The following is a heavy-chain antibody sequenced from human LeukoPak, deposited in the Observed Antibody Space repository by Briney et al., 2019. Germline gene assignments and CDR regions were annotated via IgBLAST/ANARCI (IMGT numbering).Heavy chain of an antibody. CDR3: ARYPPTYGDYVGLAFDI. V-gene: IGHV3-33*01. CDR1: GFTFSSYG. Sequence: GGSLRLSCAASGFTFSSYGMHWVRQAPGKGLEWVAVIWYDGSNKYYADSVKGRFTISRDNSKNTLYLQMNSLRAEDTAVYYCARYPPTYGDYVGLAFDIWGQGTMVTVSS. CDR2: IWYDGSNK. J-gene: IGHJ3*02. D-gene: IGHD4-17*01.